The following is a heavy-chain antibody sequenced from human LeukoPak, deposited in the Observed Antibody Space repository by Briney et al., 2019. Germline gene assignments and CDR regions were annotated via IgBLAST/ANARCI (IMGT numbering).Heavy chain of an antibody. D-gene: IGHD6-13*01. CDR2: IWYDGSNK. Sequence: GRSLRLSCAASGFTFSSYGMHWVRQAPGKGLEWVAVIWYDGSNKYYADSVKGRFTISRDNSKNTLYLQMNSLRAEDTAVYYCARDIPGEYSSSWRSASDNWFDPWGQGTLVIVSS. V-gene: IGHV3-33*01. CDR1: GFTFSSYG. CDR3: ARDIPGEYSSSWRSASDNWFDP. J-gene: IGHJ5*02.